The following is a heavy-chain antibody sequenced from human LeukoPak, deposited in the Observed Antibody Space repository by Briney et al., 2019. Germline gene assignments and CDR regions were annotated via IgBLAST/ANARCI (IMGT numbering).Heavy chain of an antibody. V-gene: IGHV4-34*01. D-gene: IGHD3-3*01. J-gene: IGHJ4*02. CDR2: INHSGST. CDR3: ARGGGFWSGLYFDY. CDR1: GGSFSGYY. Sequence: SETLSLTCAVYGGSFSGYYWSWIRQPPGKGLEWIGEINHSGSTNYNPSLKSRVTISVDTSKNQFSLKLSSVTAADTAVYYCARGGGFWSGLYFDYWGQGTLVTVSS.